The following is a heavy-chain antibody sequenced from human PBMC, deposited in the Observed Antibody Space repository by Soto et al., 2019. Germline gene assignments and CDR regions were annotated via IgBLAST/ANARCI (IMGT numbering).Heavy chain of an antibody. CDR3: ASDSSGYYPYYFDY. Sequence: SVKVSCKASGGTFSSYAISWVRQAPGQGLEWMGGIIPIFGTANYAQKFQGRVTITADKSTSTAYMELSSLRSEDTAAYYCASDSSGYYPYYFDYWGQGTLVTVSS. V-gene: IGHV1-69*06. CDR1: GGTFSSYA. D-gene: IGHD3-22*01. CDR2: IIPIFGTA. J-gene: IGHJ4*02.